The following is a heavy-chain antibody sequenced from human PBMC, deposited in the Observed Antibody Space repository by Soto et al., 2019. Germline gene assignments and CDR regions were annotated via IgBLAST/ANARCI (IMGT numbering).Heavy chain of an antibody. CDR2: IYGNGGGT. CDR1: GFTFSVYT. Sequence: EVQLLESGGGLVQPGGSLRLSCSASGFTFSVYTMNWVRQAPGKGLEWVSGIYGNGGGTFYVDSVKGRFTISRDNSKNSLYLQMNSLKAEETAVYYCAKDMQPDSRWEIDYWGQGTLVTVSS. V-gene: IGHV3-23*01. J-gene: IGHJ4*02. CDR3: AKDMQPDSRWEIDY. D-gene: IGHD1-26*01.